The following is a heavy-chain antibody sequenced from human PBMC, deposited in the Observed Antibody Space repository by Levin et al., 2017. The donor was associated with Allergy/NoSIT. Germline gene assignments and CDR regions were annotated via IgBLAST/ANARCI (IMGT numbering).Heavy chain of an antibody. CDR3: ARGGSPVDS. CDR1: GFTFSIYG. CDR2: ISHDGSTE. Sequence: LSLTCAASGFTFSIYGINWIRQAPGKGLEWLSLISHDGSTEYYADSVKGRFTISRDNSKNTVFLQMNSLRPEDTAVYYCARGGSPVDSWGQGTLVTVSS. D-gene: IGHD1-26*01. J-gene: IGHJ4*02. V-gene: IGHV3-30-3*01.